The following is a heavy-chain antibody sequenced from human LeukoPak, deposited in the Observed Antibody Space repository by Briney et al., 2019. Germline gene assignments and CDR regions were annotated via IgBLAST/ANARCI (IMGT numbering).Heavy chain of an antibody. J-gene: IGHJ6*03. CDR1: GGSISGYY. V-gene: IGHV4-4*07. Sequence: SETLSLTCTVSGGSISGYYWSWIRQPAGKGLEWIGRFHPSGSANYNPSLNSRLTASVDTSKNQFFLRLSSVTAADTAIYYCAKMGVVRKVILYYYIDVWGKGTTVTISS. CDR3: AKMGVVRKVILYYYIDV. D-gene: IGHD3-3*01. CDR2: FHPSGSA.